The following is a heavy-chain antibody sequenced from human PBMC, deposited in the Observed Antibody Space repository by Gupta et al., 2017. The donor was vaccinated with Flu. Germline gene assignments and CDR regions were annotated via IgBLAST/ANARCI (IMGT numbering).Heavy chain of an antibody. CDR3: EVGLDY. J-gene: IGHJ4*01. V-gene: IGHV3-30*03. Sequence: SDYVMHWVRQAPGKGLEWVAVSTNDGRTKYYADSVRGRFTVFRDNSNDTVYLHMNSLRSEDTAMYYCEVGLDYWGQGTLVSVSS. CDR1: SDYV. CDR2: STNDGRTK.